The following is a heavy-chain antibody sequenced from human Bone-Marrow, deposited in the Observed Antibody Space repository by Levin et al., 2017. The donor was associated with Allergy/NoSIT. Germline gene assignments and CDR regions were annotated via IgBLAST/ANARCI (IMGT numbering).Heavy chain of an antibody. CDR2: ITITGSTI. CDR1: GFSFSDFY. Sequence: LSLTCATSGFSFSDFYLSWIRQAPGKGLEWVSYITITGSTIHYADSVKGRFTISRDNGKNSLYLQMNNLRAEDTAVYYCARIGYSFGAYGMDVWGQGTTVTVSS. V-gene: IGHV3-11*01. J-gene: IGHJ6*02. CDR3: ARIGYSFGAYGMDV. D-gene: IGHD2-15*01.